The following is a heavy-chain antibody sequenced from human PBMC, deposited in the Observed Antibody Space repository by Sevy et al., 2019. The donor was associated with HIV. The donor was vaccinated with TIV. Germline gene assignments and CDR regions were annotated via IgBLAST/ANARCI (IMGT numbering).Heavy chain of an antibody. J-gene: IGHJ4*02. D-gene: IGHD1-26*01. V-gene: IGHV3-21*06. Sequence: GGSLRLSCAASGFTFSSYNMNWVRQAPGKGLEWVSSISGSSNYLYYAESLTGRFIISRDNAKNTVYLQMNSLRPDDTAVYFCSRGPPDGSYDYFDYWGQGTLVTVSS. CDR3: SRGPPDGSYDYFDY. CDR2: ISGSSNYL. CDR1: GFTFSSYN.